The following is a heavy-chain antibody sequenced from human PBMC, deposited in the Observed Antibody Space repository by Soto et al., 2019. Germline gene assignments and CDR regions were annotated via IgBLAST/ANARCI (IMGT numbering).Heavy chain of an antibody. D-gene: IGHD2-15*01. J-gene: IGHJ5*02. Sequence: XSVKVCCTASGSSFTSYGIIWVRQAPGQGLEWMGWISAYNGNTNYAQKLQGRVTMTTDTSTSTAYMELRSLRSDDTAVYYCARRGSQQRNWFDPWGQGTLVTVSS. CDR1: GSSFTSYG. V-gene: IGHV1-18*04. CDR3: ARRGSQQRNWFDP. CDR2: ISAYNGNT.